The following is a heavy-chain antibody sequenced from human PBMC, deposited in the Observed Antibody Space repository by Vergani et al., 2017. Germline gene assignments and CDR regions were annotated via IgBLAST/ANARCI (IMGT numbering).Heavy chain of an antibody. J-gene: IGHJ4*02. CDR1: GYTFTGYY. CDR3: ARDQDYDFWSGLIGY. CDR2: INPNSGGT. D-gene: IGHD3-3*01. Sequence: QVQLLQSGAEVKKPGASVKVSCKASGYTFTGYYMHWVRQAPGQGLEWMGWINPNSGGTNYAQKFQGRVTMTRDTSISTAYMELSRLRSDDTAVYYCARDQDYDFWSGLIGYWGQGTLVTVSS. V-gene: IGHV1-2*02.